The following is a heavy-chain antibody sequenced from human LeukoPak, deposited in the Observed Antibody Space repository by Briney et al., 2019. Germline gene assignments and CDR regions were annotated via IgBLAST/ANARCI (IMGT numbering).Heavy chain of an antibody. CDR3: ARLHGDDSTFDF. D-gene: IGHD5-24*01. Sequence: SETLSLTCTVSGGSVTSDYWGWIRQPAGKGLEWIGRIYFSGSINYNPSLRSRVAMSVDTSKNQLSLRLSSVTAADTAVYYCARLHGDDSTFDFWGQGTLVTVSS. CDR2: IYFSGSI. V-gene: IGHV4-4*07. J-gene: IGHJ4*02. CDR1: GGSVTSDY.